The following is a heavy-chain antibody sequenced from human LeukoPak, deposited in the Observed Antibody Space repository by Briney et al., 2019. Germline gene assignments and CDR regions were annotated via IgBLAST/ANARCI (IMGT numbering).Heavy chain of an antibody. CDR1: GYSFNAYY. V-gene: IGHV5-51*01. CDR2: IYPGDSDT. Sequence: GESLKISCKGSGYSFNAYYIAWVRQMPGKDLEWMGAIYPGDSDTTYSPSLQGQVTISADKSATTAYLQWSSLKAPDPAMYYCARQQGGFDYWGEGTLVTVSS. J-gene: IGHJ4*02. CDR3: ARQQGGFDY. D-gene: IGHD3-16*01.